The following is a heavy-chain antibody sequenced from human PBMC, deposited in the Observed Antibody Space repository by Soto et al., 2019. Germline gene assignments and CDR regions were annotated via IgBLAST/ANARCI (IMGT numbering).Heavy chain of an antibody. CDR3: ARKDYGGNSERGWFDP. CDR2: IYHSGST. J-gene: IGHJ5*02. Sequence: PSETLSLTCSVSGGSISSGGYAWSWIRQPPGKGLEWIGYIYHSGSTYYNPSLRSRITISVDRSKKQFSLLLSSVTAADTAIYYCARKDYGGNSERGWFDPWGQGPLVTVSS. V-gene: IGHV4-30-2*01. CDR1: GGSISSGGYA. D-gene: IGHD4-17*01.